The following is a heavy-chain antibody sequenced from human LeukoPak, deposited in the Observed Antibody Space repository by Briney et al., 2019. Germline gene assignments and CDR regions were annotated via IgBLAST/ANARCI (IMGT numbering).Heavy chain of an antibody. D-gene: IGHD1-7*01. V-gene: IGHV3-9*03. CDR2: ISWNSGSI. CDR1: GFTFDDYA. J-gene: IGHJ4*02. CDR3: AKGSITGTLWMGGYFDY. Sequence: PGGSLRLSCAASGFTFDDYAMHWVRQAPGKGLEWVSGISWNSGSIGYADSVKGRFTISRDNAKNSLYLQMNSLRAEDMALYYCAKGSITGTLWMGGYFDYWGQGTLVTVSS.